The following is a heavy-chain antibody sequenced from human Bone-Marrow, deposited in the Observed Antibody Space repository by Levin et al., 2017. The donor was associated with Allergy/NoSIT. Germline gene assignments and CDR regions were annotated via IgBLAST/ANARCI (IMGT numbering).Heavy chain of an antibody. Sequence: SETLSLTCTVSGGSISSSSYYWGWIRQPPGKGLEWIGSIYYSGSTYYNPSLKSRVTISVDTSKNQFSLKLSSVTAADTAVYYCARRGGITMVRGGHPDYWFDPWGQGTLVTVSS. CDR2: IYYSGST. D-gene: IGHD3-10*01. CDR1: GGSISSSSYY. CDR3: ARRGGITMVRGGHPDYWFDP. V-gene: IGHV4-39*01. J-gene: IGHJ5*02.